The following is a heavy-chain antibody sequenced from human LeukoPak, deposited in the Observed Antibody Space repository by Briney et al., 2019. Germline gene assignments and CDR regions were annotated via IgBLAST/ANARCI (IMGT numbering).Heavy chain of an antibody. CDR3: ARRVVNNRNWYFNL. D-gene: IGHD4-23*01. J-gene: IGHJ2*01. Sequence: GESLKISCKGSGYSFTNYWIGWVRQMPGKGLEWMGIIYPGDSDTRYSPSFQGQVTISADKSISPAYLQWSRLKASDTAMYYCARRVVNNRNWYFNLWGRGTLVTVSS. V-gene: IGHV5-51*01. CDR1: GYSFTNYW. CDR2: IYPGDSDT.